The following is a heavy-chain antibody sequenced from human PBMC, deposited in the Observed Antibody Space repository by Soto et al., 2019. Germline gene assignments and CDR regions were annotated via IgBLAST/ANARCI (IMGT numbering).Heavy chain of an antibody. CDR2: IYYSGST. D-gene: IGHD2-2*01. V-gene: IGHV4-31*03. J-gene: IGHJ5*02. CDR1: GGSISSGGYY. CDR3: AREYCSSTSCLNWFDP. Sequence: SETLSLTCTVSGGSISSGGYYWSWIRQHPGKGLEWIGYIYYSGSTYYNPSLKSRVTISVDTSKNQFSLKLSSVTAADTAVYYCAREYCSSTSCLNWFDPWGQGTLVTVSS.